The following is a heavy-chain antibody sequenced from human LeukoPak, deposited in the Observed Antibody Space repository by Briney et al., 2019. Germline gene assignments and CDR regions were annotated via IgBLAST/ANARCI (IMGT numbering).Heavy chain of an antibody. CDR3: ARDGYCTSGSCYIDY. D-gene: IGHD2-15*01. V-gene: IGHV3-7*01. Sequence: GGSLRLSCAASGFTFSRYYMSWVRQAPGKAREWVANIKQEGSEKYYVDSVKGRFTISRDNAKNSLYLQMNSLRVEDTAIYYCARDGYCTSGSCYIDYWGQGTLVTVSS. CDR1: GFTFSRYY. CDR2: IKQEGSEK. J-gene: IGHJ4*02.